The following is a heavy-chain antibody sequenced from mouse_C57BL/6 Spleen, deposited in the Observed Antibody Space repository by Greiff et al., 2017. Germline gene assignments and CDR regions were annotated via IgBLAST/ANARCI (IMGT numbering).Heavy chain of an antibody. D-gene: IGHD1-1*01. CDR3: ANYYGSGDAMDY. CDR1: GYTFTSYW. V-gene: IGHV1-55*01. Sequence: QVQLQQPGAELVKPGASVKMSCKASGYTFTSYWITWVKQRPGQGLEWIGDIYPGSGSTNYNEKFKSKATLTVDTSSSTAYMQLSSLTSEDSSVYYCANYYGSGDAMDYWGQGTSVTVSS. CDR2: IYPGSGST. J-gene: IGHJ4*01.